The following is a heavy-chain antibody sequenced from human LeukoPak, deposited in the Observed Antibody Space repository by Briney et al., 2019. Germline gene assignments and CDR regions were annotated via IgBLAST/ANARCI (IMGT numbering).Heavy chain of an antibody. V-gene: IGHV3-11*01. CDR3: PGYYWNYGVVY. CDR1: GFTFSDHY. Sequence: TGGSLRLSCAASGFTFSDHYMSWIRQAPGKGLEWISYISRSGDTIDYADSVKGRFTISRDNAKNSLYLQMNSLRADDTAVYYCPGYYWNYGVVYWGQGPLVTVSS. J-gene: IGHJ4*02. CDR2: ISRSGDTI. D-gene: IGHD1-7*01.